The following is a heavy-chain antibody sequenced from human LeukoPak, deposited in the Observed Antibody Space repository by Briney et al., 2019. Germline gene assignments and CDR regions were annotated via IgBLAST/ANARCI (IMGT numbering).Heavy chain of an antibody. Sequence: SETLSLTCTVSGGSISSYYWSWIRQPPGKGLEWIGYIYYSGSTHYNPSLKSRVTISVDTSKNQFSLNLSSLTAADTAVYYCARGDGYNWAFDYWGQGTLVTVSS. CDR3: ARGDGYNWAFDY. CDR2: IYYSGST. CDR1: GGSISSYY. J-gene: IGHJ4*02. D-gene: IGHD5-24*01. V-gene: IGHV4-59*08.